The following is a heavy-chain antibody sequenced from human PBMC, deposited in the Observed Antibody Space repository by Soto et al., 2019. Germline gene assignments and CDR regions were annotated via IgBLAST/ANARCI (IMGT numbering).Heavy chain of an antibody. CDR3: ARDGAEWLDYYYYGMDV. CDR1: GFTFSSYS. J-gene: IGHJ6*02. Sequence: GGSLRLSCAASGFTFSSYSMNWVRQAPGKGLEWVSSISSSSYIYYADSVKGRFTISRDNAKDSLYLQMNSLRAEDTAVYYCARDGAEWLDYYYYGMDVWGQGTTVTVSS. V-gene: IGHV3-21*01. CDR2: ISSSSYI. D-gene: IGHD5-12*01.